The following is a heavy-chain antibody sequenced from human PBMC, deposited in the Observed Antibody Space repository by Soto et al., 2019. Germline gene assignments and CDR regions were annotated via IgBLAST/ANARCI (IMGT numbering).Heavy chain of an antibody. CDR1: GDSFTSYY. CDR3: ARKRIAEPIDY. V-gene: IGHV1-46*01. Sequence: GTSVKLSCEACGDSFTSYYIHWVRQAPGQGLEWMGIINPSGGSTSYAQNFQGRVTMTRDTSTSTVYMELSSLRSEDTAVYYCARKRIAEPIDYWGQGTLVTVSS. D-gene: IGHD6-13*01. CDR2: INPSGGST. J-gene: IGHJ4*02.